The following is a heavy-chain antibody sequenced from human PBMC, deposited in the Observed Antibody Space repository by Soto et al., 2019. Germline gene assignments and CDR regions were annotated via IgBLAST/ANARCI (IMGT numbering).Heavy chain of an antibody. CDR1: GGYISSYY. CDR3: ARDGYWVFGAYYYYYGMDV. Sequence: SETLSLTCTVSGGYISSYYWSWIRQPAGKGLEWIGRIYTSGSTNYNPSLKSRVTMSVDTSKNQFSLKLSSVTAADTAVYYCARDGYWVFGAYYYYYGMDVWGQGTTVTVSS. D-gene: IGHD3-3*01. J-gene: IGHJ6*02. V-gene: IGHV4-4*07. CDR2: IYTSGST.